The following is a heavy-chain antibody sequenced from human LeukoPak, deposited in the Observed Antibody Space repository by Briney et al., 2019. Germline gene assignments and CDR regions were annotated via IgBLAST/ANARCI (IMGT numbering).Heavy chain of an antibody. J-gene: IGHJ4*02. D-gene: IGHD2/OR15-2a*01. CDR3: ARVLTRTTNEGYFDY. CDR1: GYTFTGYY. CDR2: INPNSGGT. V-gene: IGHV1-2*02. Sequence: ASVKVSCKASGYTFTGYYMHWVRQAPGEELEGMGGINPNSGGTNYAQKFQCRVTMTRDTSINTAYMEITRLRSDDTAVFYCARVLTRTTNEGYFDYWGQGTLVTVSS.